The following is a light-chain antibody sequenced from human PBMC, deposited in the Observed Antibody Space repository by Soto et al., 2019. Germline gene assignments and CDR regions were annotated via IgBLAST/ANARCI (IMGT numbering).Light chain of an antibody. CDR1: SSDIGGYNY. CDR3: SSTTISSTLIL. J-gene: IGLJ2*01. CDR2: GVS. V-gene: IGLV2-14*01. Sequence: QSALTQPASVSGSPGQSITISCTGSSSDIGGYNYVSWYQQHPGKAPKLMIYGVSNRPSGVSNRFSGSKSGNTASLTISGLQTEDEADYYCSSTTISSTLILFGGGTKVTVL.